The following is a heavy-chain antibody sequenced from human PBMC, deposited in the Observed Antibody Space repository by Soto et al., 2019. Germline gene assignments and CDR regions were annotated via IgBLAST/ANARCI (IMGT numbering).Heavy chain of an antibody. CDR1: GGSISSGDYY. J-gene: IGHJ4*02. V-gene: IGHV4-30-4*01. CDR3: ARESSTVTRRRGLDY. CDR2: IYYSGST. Sequence: SETLSLTCTVSGGSISSGDYYWSWIRQPPGKGLEWIGYIYYSGSTYYNPSLKSRVTISVDTSKNQFSLKLSSVTAADTAVYYCARESSTVTRRRGLDYWGQGTLVTVSS. D-gene: IGHD4-17*01.